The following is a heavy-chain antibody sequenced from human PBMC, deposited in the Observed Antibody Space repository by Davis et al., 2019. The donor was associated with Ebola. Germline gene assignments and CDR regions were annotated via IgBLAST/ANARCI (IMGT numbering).Heavy chain of an antibody. J-gene: IGHJ5*02. Sequence: ASVKVSCKVSGYTLSELSIHWVRQAPGKGLEWMGGFESEEGETTYAQEFQGRVTLTEDTSTDTAYMELSSLRSEDTAVYYCTSLQEGYRSGGSHYRGRWFDPWGQGTLVTVSS. CDR2: FESEEGET. CDR3: TSLQEGYRSGGSHYRGRWFDP. D-gene: IGHD2-15*01. CDR1: GYTLSELS. V-gene: IGHV1-24*01.